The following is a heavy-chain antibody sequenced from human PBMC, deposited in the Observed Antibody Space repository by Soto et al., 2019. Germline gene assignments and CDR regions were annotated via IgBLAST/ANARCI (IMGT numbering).Heavy chain of an antibody. D-gene: IGHD2-15*01. V-gene: IGHV3-9*01. Sequence: HPGGSLRLSCAASGFTFGDYAMHWVRQAPGKGLEWVSGISWNSGSIGYADSVKGRFTISRDNAKNSLYLRMNSLRAEDTALYYCAKAVVSGWFDPWGQGTLVTVSS. CDR2: ISWNSGSI. CDR3: AKAVVSGWFDP. CDR1: GFTFGDYA. J-gene: IGHJ5*02.